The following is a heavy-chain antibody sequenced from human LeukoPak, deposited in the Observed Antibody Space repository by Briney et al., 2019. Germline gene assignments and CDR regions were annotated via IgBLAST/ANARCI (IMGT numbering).Heavy chain of an antibody. CDR3: ATIRRVATAPFFDY. CDR2: FDPEDGET. D-gene: IGHD5-12*01. Sequence: GASVKVSCKVSGYTLTELSMRWVRQAPGKGLEWMGGFDPEDGETIYAQKFQGRVTMTEDTSTDTAYMELSSLRSEDTAVYYCATIRRVATAPFFDYWGQGTLVTVSS. J-gene: IGHJ4*02. CDR1: GYTLTELS. V-gene: IGHV1-24*01.